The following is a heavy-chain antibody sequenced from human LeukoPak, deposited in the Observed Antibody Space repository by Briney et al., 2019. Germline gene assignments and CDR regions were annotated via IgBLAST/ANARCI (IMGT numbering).Heavy chain of an antibody. V-gene: IGHV4-34*01. D-gene: IGHD4-17*01. CDR2: INHSGST. J-gene: IGHJ6*02. CDR1: GGSFSGYY. Sequence: SETLSLTCAVYGGSFSGYYWSWIRQPPGKGLEWIGEINHSGSTYYNPSLKSRVTISVDRSKNQFSLKLSSVTAADTAVYYCAREPLPYGDWRCGMDVWGQGTTVTVSS. CDR3: AREPLPYGDWRCGMDV.